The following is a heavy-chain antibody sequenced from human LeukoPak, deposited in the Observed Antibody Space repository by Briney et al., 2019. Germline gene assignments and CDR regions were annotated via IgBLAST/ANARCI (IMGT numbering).Heavy chain of an antibody. CDR3: AKSRSGNTDGFDI. J-gene: IGHJ3*02. CDR2: IKQDESEK. V-gene: IGHV3-7*03. Sequence: GGSLRLSCAASGFTSNSYWMSWVRQAPGKGLEWVANIKQDESEKYYVDSVKGRFTISRDNAKNSLDLQMNSLRTEDTAVYYCAKSRSGNTDGFDIWGQGTMVTVSS. D-gene: IGHD4-23*01. CDR1: GFTSNSYW.